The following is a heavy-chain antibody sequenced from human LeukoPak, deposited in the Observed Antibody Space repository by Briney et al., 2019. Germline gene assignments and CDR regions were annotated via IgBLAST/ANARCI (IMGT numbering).Heavy chain of an antibody. J-gene: IGHJ6*02. CDR2: IIPILGIA. Sequence: ASVKVSCKASGGTFSSYAISWVRQAPGQGLEWMGRIIPILGIANYAQKFQGRVTITADKSTSTAYMELSSLRSEDTAVYYCARDQEILRGYGDPRYYYYGMDVWGQGTTVTVSS. V-gene: IGHV1-69*04. CDR3: ARDQEILRGYGDPRYYYYGMDV. D-gene: IGHD4-17*01. CDR1: GGTFSSYA.